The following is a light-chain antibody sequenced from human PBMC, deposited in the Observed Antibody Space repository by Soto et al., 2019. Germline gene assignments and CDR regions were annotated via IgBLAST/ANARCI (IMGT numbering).Light chain of an antibody. CDR1: SSDVGGYNY. CDR3: SSYTSSSTPRV. V-gene: IGLV2-14*01. CDR2: EVS. J-gene: IGLJ3*02. Sequence: QSALTQPASVSGSPGQSITISCTGTSSDVGGYNYVSWYQQHPGKAPKLMIYEVSNRPSGVSSRFSGSKSGNTASLTISGLQAEDEADYYCSSYTSSSTPRVFGGGTKLTVL.